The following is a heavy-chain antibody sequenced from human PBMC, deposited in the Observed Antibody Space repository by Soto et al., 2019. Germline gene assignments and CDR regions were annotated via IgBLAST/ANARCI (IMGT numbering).Heavy chain of an antibody. CDR3: AKGPDGSGYYHNWFDS. Sequence: EVHLLESGGALVQPGGSLTLSCAASGFSFSDYAMSWVRQAPGKGLEWVSSISRTGDSAYYADSVKGRFAISRDISKNRVSLQMNSLRVEDTAVYYCAKGPDGSGYYHNWFDSWGQGTLITVSS. V-gene: IGHV3-23*01. CDR1: GFSFSDYA. CDR2: ISRTGDSA. D-gene: IGHD3-22*01. J-gene: IGHJ5*01.